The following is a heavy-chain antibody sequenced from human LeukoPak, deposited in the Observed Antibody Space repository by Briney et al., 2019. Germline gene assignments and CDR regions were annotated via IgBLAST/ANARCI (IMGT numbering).Heavy chain of an antibody. CDR1: GGTFSSYA. CDR2: IIPILGIA. V-gene: IGHV1-69*04. D-gene: IGHD2-2*02. Sequence: SVKVSCKASGGTFSSYAISWVRQAPGQGLEWMGRIIPILGIANYAQKFQGRVTITADKSTSTAYMELSSPRSEDTAVYYCARIYGGYCSSTSCYTGAFDVWGQGTMVTVSS. J-gene: IGHJ3*01. CDR3: ARIYGGYCSSTSCYTGAFDV.